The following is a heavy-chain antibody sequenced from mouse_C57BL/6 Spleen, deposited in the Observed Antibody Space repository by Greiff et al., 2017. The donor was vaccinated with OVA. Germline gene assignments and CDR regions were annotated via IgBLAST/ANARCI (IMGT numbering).Heavy chain of an antibody. J-gene: IGHJ4*01. Sequence: QVQLQQSGPELVKPGASVKISCKASGYAFSSSWMNWVKQRPGKGLEWIGRIYPGDGDTNYNGKFKGKATLTADKSSSTAYMQLSSLTSEDSAVYFCARGYYSHYYAMDYWGQGTSVTVSS. CDR1: GYAFSSSW. D-gene: IGHD2-12*01. CDR3: ARGYYSHYYAMDY. V-gene: IGHV1-82*01. CDR2: IYPGDGDT.